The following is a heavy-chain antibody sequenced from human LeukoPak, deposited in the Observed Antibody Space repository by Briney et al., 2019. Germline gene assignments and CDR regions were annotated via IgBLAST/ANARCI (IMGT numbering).Heavy chain of an antibody. V-gene: IGHV4-38-2*02. Sequence: PSETLSLTCTVSGYSISSGYYWGWIRQPPGKGLEWIGSIYHSGSTYYNPSLKSRVTISVDTSKNQFSLRLSSVTAADTAVYYCARAPHDFWSGYFDYWSQGTLVTVSS. D-gene: IGHD3-3*01. CDR1: GYSISSGYY. CDR3: ARAPHDFWSGYFDY. CDR2: IYHSGST. J-gene: IGHJ4*02.